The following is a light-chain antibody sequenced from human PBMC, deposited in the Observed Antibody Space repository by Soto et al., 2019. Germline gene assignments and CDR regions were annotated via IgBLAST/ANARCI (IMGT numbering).Light chain of an antibody. V-gene: IGKV1-5*03. CDR2: NAS. CDR3: QHYNSYSEA. CDR1: QSISSY. J-gene: IGKJ1*01. Sequence: IEMTQSPSRLSASVGDRVTITCRSSQSISSYLNWYQQKPGKAPQILIYNASTLQSGVPSRFSGSGSGTEFTLTISSLQPDDFATYYCQHYNSYSEAFGQGTKVDIK.